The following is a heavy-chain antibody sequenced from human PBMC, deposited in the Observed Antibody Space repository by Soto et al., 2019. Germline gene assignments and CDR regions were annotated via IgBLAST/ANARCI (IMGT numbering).Heavy chain of an antibody. Sequence: QVQLLQSGPEVTKPGASVKVSCKTSGYNFTDFSITWVRQAPGQGLAWMGWISPYYGNTKYAEKFQDRVTMTADTSTNTVYLELMTLRSGDTAIYYCARKVLFCDFWGQGALVTVSS. D-gene: IGHD3-9*01. CDR1: GYNFTDFS. CDR3: ARKVLFCDF. V-gene: IGHV1-18*01. J-gene: IGHJ4*02. CDR2: ISPYYGNT.